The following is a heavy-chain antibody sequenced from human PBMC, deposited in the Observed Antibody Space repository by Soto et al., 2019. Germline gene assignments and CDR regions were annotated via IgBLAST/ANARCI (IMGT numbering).Heavy chain of an antibody. CDR1: GNSFTDYW. CDR3: ARHRSRGGGATPFDY. V-gene: IGHV5-10-1*01. D-gene: IGHD1-26*01. CDR2: IDPSDSYT. J-gene: IGHJ4*02. Sequence: PGESLKISCKDSGNSFTDYWISWVRQMPGKGLEWMGRIDPSDSYTHYSPSFQGHVTISFDKSISTAHLQWNSLKALDTAMYYCARHRSRGGGATPFDYWGQGTLVTVSS.